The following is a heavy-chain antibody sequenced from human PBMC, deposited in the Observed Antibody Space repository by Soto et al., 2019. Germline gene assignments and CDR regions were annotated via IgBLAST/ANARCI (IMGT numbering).Heavy chain of an antibody. Sequence: QVQLQESGPGLVKPSQTLSLTCTVSGGSISSGGYYWSWIRQHPGKGLEWIGYIYYSGSTYYNPSLKSRVTISVDTSKNQFSLKLSSVTAADTAVYYCAWTRIAAAGTIGEFDYWGQGTLVTVSS. CDR2: IYYSGST. CDR3: AWTRIAAAGTIGEFDY. CDR1: GGSISSGGYY. V-gene: IGHV4-31*03. J-gene: IGHJ4*02. D-gene: IGHD6-13*01.